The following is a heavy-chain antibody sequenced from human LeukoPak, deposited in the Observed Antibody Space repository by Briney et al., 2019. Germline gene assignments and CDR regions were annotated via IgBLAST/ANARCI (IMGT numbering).Heavy chain of an antibody. CDR3: ARGLTFGELYYMDV. CDR1: GGSISSGSYY. CDR2: IYTSGST. D-gene: IGHD3-10*01. Sequence: NPSETLSLTCTVSGGSISSGSYYWSWIRQPAGKGLEWIGRIYTSGSTNYNPSLKSRVTISVDTSKNQFSLKLSSVAAADTAVYYCARGLTFGELYYMDVWGKGTTVTISS. J-gene: IGHJ6*03. V-gene: IGHV4-61*02.